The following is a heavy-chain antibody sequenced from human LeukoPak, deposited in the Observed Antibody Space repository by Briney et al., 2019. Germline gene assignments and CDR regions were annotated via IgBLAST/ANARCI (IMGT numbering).Heavy chain of an antibody. CDR1: GVSISSGDYY. V-gene: IGHV4-30-4*02. CDR3: ARTSGSYFYYYGMDV. Sequence: SSETLSLTCTVSGVSISSGDYYWSWIRQPPGKGLEWIGYIYYSGSTYYNPSLKSRVTISVDTSKNQFSLKLSSVTAADTAVYYCARTSGSYFYYYGMDVWGQGTTVTVSS. D-gene: IGHD1-26*01. CDR2: IYYSGST. J-gene: IGHJ6*02.